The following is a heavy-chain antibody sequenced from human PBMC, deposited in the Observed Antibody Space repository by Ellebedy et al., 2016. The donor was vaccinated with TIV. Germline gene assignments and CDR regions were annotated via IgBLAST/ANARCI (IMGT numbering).Heavy chain of an antibody. V-gene: IGHV1-2*02. D-gene: IGHD4/OR15-4a*01. J-gene: IGHJ6*02. CDR2: INPDSGGT. CDR3: ARVLRATSGMDV. CDR1: GYIFTAYY. Sequence: ASVKVSCKTSGYIFTAYYIHWVRQAPGQGLEWMGWINPDSGGTNFPQKFQGRVTMARDTSVNTAYMELSSLQSDDTAVYSCARVLRATSGMDVWGQGTTVTVS.